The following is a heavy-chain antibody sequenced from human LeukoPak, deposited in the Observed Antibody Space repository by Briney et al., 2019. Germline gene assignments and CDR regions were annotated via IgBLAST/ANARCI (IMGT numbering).Heavy chain of an antibody. D-gene: IGHD3-22*01. CDR3: AREQRVTMIVGYYYYMDV. CDR1: GYTFTSYG. V-gene: IGHV1-18*01. CDR2: ISAYNGNT. J-gene: IGHJ6*03. Sequence: ASVKVSCKASGYTFTSYGISWVRQAPGQGLEWMGWISAYNGNTNNAQKLQGRVTMTTDTSTSTAYMELRSLRSDDTAVYYCAREQRVTMIVGYYYYMDVWGKGTTVTVSS.